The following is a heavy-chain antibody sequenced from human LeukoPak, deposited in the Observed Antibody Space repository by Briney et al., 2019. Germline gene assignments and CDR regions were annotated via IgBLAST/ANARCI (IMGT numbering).Heavy chain of an antibody. J-gene: IGHJ4*02. CDR3: ARDLSGSYDY. CDR2: INPNSGGT. D-gene: IGHD1-26*01. Sequence: ASVTVSCTASGYTFTVNYIHWVRQAPGQGLEWMGLINPNSGGTNYAQKFQGRVTLTKDTSITTGYMELSSLRSDDTAVYYCARDLSGSYDYWGQGTLVTVSS. CDR1: GYTFTVNY. V-gene: IGHV1-2*02.